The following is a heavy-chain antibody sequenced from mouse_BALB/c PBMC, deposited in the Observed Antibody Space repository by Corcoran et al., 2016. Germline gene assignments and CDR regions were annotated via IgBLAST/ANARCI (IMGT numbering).Heavy chain of an antibody. Sequence: EVQLQQSGPELVKPGASVKMSCKASGYTFTSYVMHWVKQKPGQGLEWIGYINPYNDGTKYNEKFKGKATLTSDNSSSTAYMELSSLTSEDSAVYYCARGYGSSHWYFDVWGAGTTVTISS. J-gene: IGHJ1*01. CDR2: INPYNDGT. D-gene: IGHD1-1*01. CDR1: GYTFTSYV. V-gene: IGHV1S136*01. CDR3: ARGYGSSHWYFDV.